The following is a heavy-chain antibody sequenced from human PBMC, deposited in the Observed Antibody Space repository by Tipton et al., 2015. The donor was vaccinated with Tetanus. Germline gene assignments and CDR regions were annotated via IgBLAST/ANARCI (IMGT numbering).Heavy chain of an antibody. V-gene: IGHV3-23*01. CDR3: AREWAGITKRDVGGF. D-gene: IGHD1-26*01. Sequence: GSLRLSCAASGFTFSSSAMNWVRQAPGKGLEWVSNISGRGGSTYYTDSVKGRFTISRDNSKNLVYLQMDSLRVEATAIHYCAREWAGITKRDVGGFWGQGTLVTVSS. J-gene: IGHJ1*01. CDR2: ISGRGGST. CDR1: GFTFSSSA.